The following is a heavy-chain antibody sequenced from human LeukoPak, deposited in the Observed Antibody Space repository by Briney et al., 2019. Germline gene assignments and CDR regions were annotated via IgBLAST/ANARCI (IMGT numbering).Heavy chain of an antibody. CDR2: IRYDGSNK. V-gene: IGHV3-30*02. CDR3: AKAGIGFGELRNWFDP. Sequence: GGSLRLSCAASGFTFSSYGMHWVRQAPGKGPEWVAFIRYDGSNKYYADSVKGRFTISRDNSKNTLYLQMNSLRAEDTAVYYCAKAGIGFGELRNWFDPWGQGTLVTVSS. CDR1: GFTFSSYG. D-gene: IGHD3-10*01. J-gene: IGHJ5*02.